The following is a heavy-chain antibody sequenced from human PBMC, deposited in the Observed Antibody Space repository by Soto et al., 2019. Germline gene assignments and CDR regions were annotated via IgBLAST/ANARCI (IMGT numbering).Heavy chain of an antibody. V-gene: IGHV5-51*01. J-gene: IGHJ4*02. D-gene: IGHD3-3*01. Sequence: GESLKISCKGSVYNFAGYWIAWVRQMPGKGLELMGIIYPSDSDTRYRPSFQGQVTISADKSVSSAYLQWSSLRASDTAMYYCARGGVSTRTFDYWGQGTPVTVSS. CDR1: VYNFAGYW. CDR2: IYPSDSDT. CDR3: ARGGVSTRTFDY.